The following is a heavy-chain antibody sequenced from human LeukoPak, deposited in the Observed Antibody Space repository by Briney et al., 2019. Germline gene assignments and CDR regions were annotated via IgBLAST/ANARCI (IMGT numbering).Heavy chain of an antibody. V-gene: IGHV4-34*12. CDR1: GESFSGYY. J-gene: IGHJ4*02. CDR3: ARAGGSGLIDY. CDR2: IIHSGST. D-gene: IGHD6-19*01. Sequence: PSETLSLTCGVNGESFSGYYWTWLRQTPGKGLEWIGEIIHSGSTYYNPSLKSRVTISINTSKNQFSLKLSSVTAADTAVYYCARAGGSGLIDYWGQGTLVTVSS.